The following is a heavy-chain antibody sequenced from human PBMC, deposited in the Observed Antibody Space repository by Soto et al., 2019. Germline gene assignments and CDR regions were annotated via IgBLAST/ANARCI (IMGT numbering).Heavy chain of an antibody. D-gene: IGHD2-2*01. CDR2: ISAYNGNT. CDR1: GYTFTSYG. V-gene: IGHV1-18*01. Sequence: ASVKVSCTASGYTFTSYGISWVRQAPGQGLEWMGWISAYNGNTNYAQKLQGRVTMTTDTSTSTAYMELRSLRSDDTAVYYCARAYVFESVVPAETLYYYYYMDVWGKGTTVTVSS. J-gene: IGHJ6*03. CDR3: ARAYVFESVVPAETLYYYYYMDV.